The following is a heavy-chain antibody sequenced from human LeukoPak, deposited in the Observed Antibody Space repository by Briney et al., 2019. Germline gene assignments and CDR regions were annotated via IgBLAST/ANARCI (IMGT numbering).Heavy chain of an antibody. Sequence: SETLSLTCAVYGGSFSGYYWSWIRQPPGKGLEWIGEINHSGSTNYNPSLKSRVTISVDTSKNQFSLKLSSVTAADTAVYYCARGRRGYRGFDPWGQGTLVTVSS. D-gene: IGHD5-18*01. CDR3: ARGRRGYRGFDP. CDR2: INHSGST. J-gene: IGHJ5*02. CDR1: GGSFSGYY. V-gene: IGHV4-34*01.